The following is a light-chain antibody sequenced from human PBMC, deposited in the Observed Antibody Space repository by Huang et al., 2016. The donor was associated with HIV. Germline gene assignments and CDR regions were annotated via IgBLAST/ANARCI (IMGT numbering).Light chain of an antibody. Sequence: DIVMTQSPDSLAVYLGERATINCKSSQSVLYTSNNKNCLAGYQQKPGPPPKLLIYGSSTREAGVPDRFGGSGSGTDFTLTISSLQAEDVAVYYCQQYCSSPLTFGGGTKVEIK. CDR3: QQYCSSPLT. J-gene: IGKJ4*01. CDR2: GSS. V-gene: IGKV4-1*01. CDR1: QSVLYTSNNKNC.